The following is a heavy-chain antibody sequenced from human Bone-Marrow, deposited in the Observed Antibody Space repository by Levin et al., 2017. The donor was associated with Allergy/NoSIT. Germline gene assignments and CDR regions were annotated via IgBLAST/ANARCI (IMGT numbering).Heavy chain of an antibody. CDR3: ARVGLRYFDWSTNSPSDAFDI. CDR2: ISSSSSYI. V-gene: IGHV3-21*01. CDR1: GFTFSSYS. J-gene: IGHJ3*02. D-gene: IGHD3-9*01. Sequence: GESLKISCAASGFTFSSYSMNWVRQAPGKGLEWVSSISSSSSYIYYADSVKGRFTISRDNAKNSLYLQMNSLRAEDTAVYYCARVGLRYFDWSTNSPSDAFDIWGQGTMVTVSS.